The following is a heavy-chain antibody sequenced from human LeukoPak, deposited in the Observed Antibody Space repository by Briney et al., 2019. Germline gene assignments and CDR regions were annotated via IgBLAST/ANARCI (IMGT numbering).Heavy chain of an antibody. V-gene: IGHV3-23*01. Sequence: GGSLRLSCAASGFTFSSYAMSWVRQAPGKGLEWVSVVRGSGGTTYYADSVKGRFTISRDNSKNTLYLQMNSLRAEDTAVYYCARDARDGYGGNPFDYWGQGTLVTASS. CDR1: GFTFSSYA. D-gene: IGHD4-23*01. CDR3: ARDARDGYGGNPFDY. J-gene: IGHJ4*02. CDR2: VRGSGGTT.